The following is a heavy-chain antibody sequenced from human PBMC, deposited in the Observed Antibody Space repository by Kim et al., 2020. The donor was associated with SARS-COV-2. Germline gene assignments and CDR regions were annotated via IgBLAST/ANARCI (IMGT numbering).Heavy chain of an antibody. J-gene: IGHJ4*02. CDR3: ARDLPVAGTENFDY. Sequence: ADSVKGRFTISRDKSKNTLYLQMNSLRAEDTSVYYCARDLPVAGTENFDYWGQGTLVTVSS. V-gene: IGHV3-33*01. D-gene: IGHD6-19*01.